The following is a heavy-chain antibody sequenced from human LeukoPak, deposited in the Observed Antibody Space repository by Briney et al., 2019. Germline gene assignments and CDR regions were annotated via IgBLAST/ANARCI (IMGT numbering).Heavy chain of an antibody. J-gene: IGHJ6*03. V-gene: IGHV4-39*07. CDR3: ARVRGVYSSSSKGYYYYMDV. CDR2: IYYSGST. D-gene: IGHD6-6*01. Sequence: SETLSLTCTVSGGSISSSSYYWGWIRQPPGKGLEWIGSIYYSGSTYYNPSLKSRVTISVDTSKYQFSLRLSSVTAADTAVYYCARVRGVYSSSSKGYYYYMDVWGKGTTVTVSS. CDR1: GGSISSSSYY.